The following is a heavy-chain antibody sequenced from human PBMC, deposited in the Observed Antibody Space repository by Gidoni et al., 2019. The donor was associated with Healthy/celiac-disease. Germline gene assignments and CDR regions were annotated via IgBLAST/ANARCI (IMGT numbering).Heavy chain of an antibody. J-gene: IGHJ4*02. V-gene: IGHV3-73*01. Sequence: EVQLVESGGGLVQPGGSLKLSCAASGFTFSGSAMHWVRQASGKGLEWVGRIRSKANSYATAYAASVKGRFTISRDDSKNTAYLQMNSLKTEDTAVYYCTRHVGSGWLGYWGQGTLVTVSS. CDR1: GFTFSGSA. CDR2: IRSKANSYAT. CDR3: TRHVGSGWLGY. D-gene: IGHD6-19*01.